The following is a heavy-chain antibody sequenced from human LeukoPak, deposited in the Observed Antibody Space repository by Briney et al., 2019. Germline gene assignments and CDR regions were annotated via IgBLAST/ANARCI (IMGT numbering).Heavy chain of an antibody. CDR1: GFTFSSYA. D-gene: IGHD1-7*01. CDR2: ISYDGINK. Sequence: GGSLRLSCAASGFTFSSYAMHWVRQAPGKGLEWVAVISYDGINKYYADSVKGRFTISRDNSKNTVYLQMNSLRAEDTAVYYCARDLVKYNWNYWFDPWGQGTLVTVSS. J-gene: IGHJ5*02. V-gene: IGHV3-30*04. CDR3: ARDLVKYNWNYWFDP.